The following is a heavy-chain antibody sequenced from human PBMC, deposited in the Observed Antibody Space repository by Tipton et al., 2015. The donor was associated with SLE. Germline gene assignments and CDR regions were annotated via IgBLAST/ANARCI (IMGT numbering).Heavy chain of an antibody. V-gene: IGHV4-59*08. CDR2: IYYSGTT. CDR1: GGSISSYY. D-gene: IGHD6-6*01. J-gene: IGHJ1*01. Sequence: TLSLTCTVSGGSISSYYWNWIRQPPGKGLEWIGYIYYSGTTNYNPSLKSRVTISVDTSKNQFSLKLSSVTAADTAVYYCARAYSSSQHWGQGTLVTVSS. CDR3: ARAYSSSQH.